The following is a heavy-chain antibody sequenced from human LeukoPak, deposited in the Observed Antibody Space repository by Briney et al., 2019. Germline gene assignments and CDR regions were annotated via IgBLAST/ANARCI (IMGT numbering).Heavy chain of an antibody. Sequence: GESLKISCKASVFSFTNYWIAWVRQKPGEGLEWMGIIYPGDSNTKYSPSFQGQVTISADKSITTAYLQWSSLKASDTAMYYCARRGFDTFDIWGQGTMITVSS. CDR3: ARRGFDTFDI. V-gene: IGHV5-51*01. CDR1: VFSFTNYW. J-gene: IGHJ3*02. CDR2: IYPGDSNT. D-gene: IGHD1-26*01.